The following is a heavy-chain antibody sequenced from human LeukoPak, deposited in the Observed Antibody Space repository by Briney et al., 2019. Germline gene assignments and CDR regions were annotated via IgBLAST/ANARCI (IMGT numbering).Heavy chain of an antibody. CDR3: ARDLNVVGDYYDSSGYP. D-gene: IGHD3-22*01. CDR2: INPHSGKT. CDR1: GYPVRNYD. V-gene: IGHV1-8*01. Sequence: GASVKVSCKTSGYPVRNYDISWARQATGQGLEWMGWINPHSGKTGYAQKFQGRVTMTRDTSISTAYMELSRLRSDDTAVYYCARDLNVVGDYYDSSGYPWGQGTLVTVSS. J-gene: IGHJ4*02.